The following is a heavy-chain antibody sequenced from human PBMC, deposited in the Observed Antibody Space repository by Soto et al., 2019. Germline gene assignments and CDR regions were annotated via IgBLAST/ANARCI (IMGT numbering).Heavy chain of an antibody. Sequence: QLQLQESGPGLVKPSETLSLTCTVSGGSISTSSYYWGWIRQPPGKGLEWIGSIYYSGSTYYNPSLKSRVTISVHTSKNQFSLKLSSVTAADTAVYYCARDYDSSGDYWGQGTLVTVSS. CDR1: GGSISTSSYY. J-gene: IGHJ4*02. V-gene: IGHV4-39*01. D-gene: IGHD3-22*01. CDR2: IYYSGST. CDR3: ARDYDSSGDY.